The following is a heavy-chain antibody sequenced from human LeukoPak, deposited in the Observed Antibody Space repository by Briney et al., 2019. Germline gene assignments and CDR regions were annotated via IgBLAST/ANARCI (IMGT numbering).Heavy chain of an antibody. V-gene: IGHV1-69*13. J-gene: IGHJ5*02. CDR2: IIPIFGTA. Sequence: SVKVSCKASGGTFSSYAISWVRQAPRQGLEWMGGIIPIFGTANYAQKFQGRVTITADESTSTAYMELSSLRSEDTAVYYCARGSVVVVPAASAGWFDPWGQGTLVTVSS. D-gene: IGHD2-2*01. CDR3: ARGSVVVVPAASAGWFDP. CDR1: GGTFSSYA.